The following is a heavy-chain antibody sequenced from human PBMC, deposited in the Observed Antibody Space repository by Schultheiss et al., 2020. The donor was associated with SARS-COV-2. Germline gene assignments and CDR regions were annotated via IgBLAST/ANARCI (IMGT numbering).Heavy chain of an antibody. J-gene: IGHJ4*02. Sequence: GGSLRLSCAASGFTFSSYTMNWVRQAPGKGLEWVSSISSGSSYIYYADSVKGRFTISRDNAKNSLYLQMNSLRAEDTAVYYCARFRFESLDYWGQGTLVTVSS. CDR2: ISSGSSYI. CDR1: GFTFSSYT. D-gene: IGHD3-3*01. V-gene: IGHV3-21*01. CDR3: ARFRFESLDY.